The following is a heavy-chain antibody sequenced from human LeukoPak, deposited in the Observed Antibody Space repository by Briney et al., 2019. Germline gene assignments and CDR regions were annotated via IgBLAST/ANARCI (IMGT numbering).Heavy chain of an antibody. Sequence: PGGSLRLSCAASGFTFSSYGMSWVRQAPGKGLEWVSAISGSGGSTYYADSVKGRFTISRDNSKNTLYLQMNSLRAEDTAVYYCAKDTKRYYYGSGSLDYWGQGTLVTVSS. V-gene: IGHV3-23*01. CDR1: GFTFSSYG. CDR3: AKDTKRYYYGSGSLDY. J-gene: IGHJ4*02. CDR2: ISGSGGST. D-gene: IGHD3-10*01.